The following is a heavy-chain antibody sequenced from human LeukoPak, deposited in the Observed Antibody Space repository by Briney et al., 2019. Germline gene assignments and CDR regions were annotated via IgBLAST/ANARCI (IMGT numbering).Heavy chain of an antibody. V-gene: IGHV4-39*01. Sequence: SETLSLTCTVSGGSISSSSYYWGWIRQPPGKGLEWIGSIYYSGSTYYNPSLKSRVTISVDTSKNQFPLKLSSVTAADTAVYYCAGIAVTGTSLADWGQGTLVTVSS. CDR2: IYYSGST. D-gene: IGHD6-19*01. J-gene: IGHJ4*02. CDR3: AGIAVTGTSLAD. CDR1: GGSISSSSYY.